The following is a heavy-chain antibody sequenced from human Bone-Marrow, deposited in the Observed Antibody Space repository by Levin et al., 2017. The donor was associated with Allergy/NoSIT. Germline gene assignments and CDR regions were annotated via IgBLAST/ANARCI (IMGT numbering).Heavy chain of an antibody. CDR2: IYFTGST. CDR3: AAFSYNSRPRFDY. Sequence: PSETLSLTCTVSGGSINSGVYYWSWIRQHPAKGLEWIGYIYFTGSTDYNPSLKSRLTMSIDTSNNNFSLQLRSLTAADTATYYCAAFSYNSRPRFDYWGQGARVTVSS. D-gene: IGHD1-1*01. J-gene: IGHJ4*02. CDR1: GGSINSGVYY. V-gene: IGHV4-31*03.